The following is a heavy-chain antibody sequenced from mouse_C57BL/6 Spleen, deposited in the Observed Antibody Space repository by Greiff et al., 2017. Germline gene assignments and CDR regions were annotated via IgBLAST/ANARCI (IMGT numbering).Heavy chain of an antibody. D-gene: IGHD1-1*01. V-gene: IGHV1-55*01. Sequence: QVQLQQPGAELVKPGASVKMSCKASGYTFTSYWITWVKQRPGQGLEWIGDIYPGSGSTNYNEKFKGKATLTVYTSSSPAYLQLRSLTSEDSAVYYCARFTTVVDWYFDVWGTGTTVTVSS. CDR2: IYPGSGST. CDR3: ARFTTVVDWYFDV. CDR1: GYTFTSYW. J-gene: IGHJ1*03.